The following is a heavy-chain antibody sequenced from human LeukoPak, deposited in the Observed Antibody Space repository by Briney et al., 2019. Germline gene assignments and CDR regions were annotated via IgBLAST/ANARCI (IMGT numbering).Heavy chain of an antibody. J-gene: IGHJ3*01. CDR1: GGSISSYY. V-gene: IGHV4-59*08. CDR2: IHYRGST. CDR3: ARLKLHYYGSGSYAFDV. D-gene: IGHD3-10*01. Sequence: PSETLSLTCTVSGGSISSYYWSWIRQPPGKGLEWIGNIHYRGSTNYTPSFKSRVTMSVDTSKTQFSLRLTSVTAADTAMYFCARLKLHYYGSGSYAFDVWGQGTMVTVSS.